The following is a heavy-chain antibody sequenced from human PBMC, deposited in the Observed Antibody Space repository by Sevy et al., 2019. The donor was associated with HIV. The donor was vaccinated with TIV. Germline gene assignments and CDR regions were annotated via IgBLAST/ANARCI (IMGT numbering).Heavy chain of an antibody. D-gene: IGHD3-10*01. CDR2: IYSGGST. V-gene: IGHV3-53*01. J-gene: IGHJ4*02. CDR3: ARLYGSGSYSFDY. Sequence: GESLRLSCAASGFTVSSNYMSWVRQAPGKGLEWVSVIYSGGSTYYADSVKGRFTISRDNSKNTLYLQMNSLRAEDTAVYYCARLYGSGSYSFDYWGQGTLVTVSS. CDR1: GFTVSSNY.